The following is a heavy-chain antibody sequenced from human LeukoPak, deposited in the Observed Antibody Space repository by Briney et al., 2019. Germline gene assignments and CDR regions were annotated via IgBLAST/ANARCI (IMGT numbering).Heavy chain of an antibody. J-gene: IGHJ3*02. Sequence: GGSLGLSCAASGFTFSSYAMTWFRQAPGKGLDWISSISGSAYSTSYADSVKCRFTISRDNSKNTLYLQMNSLSAEDTAIYYCARNTSGFKLGDAFDIWGQGTMVTVSS. CDR1: GFTFSSYA. D-gene: IGHD3-22*01. V-gene: IGHV3-23*01. CDR3: ARNTSGFKLGDAFDI. CDR2: ISGSAYST.